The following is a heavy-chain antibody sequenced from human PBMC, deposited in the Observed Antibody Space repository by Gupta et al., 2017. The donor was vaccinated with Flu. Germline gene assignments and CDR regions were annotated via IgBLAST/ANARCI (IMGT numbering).Heavy chain of an antibody. CDR2: IYYSGST. D-gene: IGHD2-2*01. Sequence: QLQLQESGPGLVKPSETLSLTCTVSGGSTSSSSHYWGWIRQPPGKGLEWIGTIYYSGSTYYNPSLKSRVTMSVDTSKNQFSLELTSVTAADTAAYFCASLEGQLLIDYWGQGTLVTVSP. CDR3: ASLEGQLLIDY. J-gene: IGHJ4*02. V-gene: IGHV4-39*01. CDR1: GGSTSSSSHY.